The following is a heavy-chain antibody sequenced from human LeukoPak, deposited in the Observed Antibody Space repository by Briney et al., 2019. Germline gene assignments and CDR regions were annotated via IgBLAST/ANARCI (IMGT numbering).Heavy chain of an antibody. CDR3: VKGLRYYDSSDTFDY. D-gene: IGHD3-22*01. Sequence: GGSLRLSCAASGFTFSGSAMSWVRQAPGEGLEWVSLISYSGANSYYTDSVRGRFTISRDNSKNTLYLQMSSLRAEDTAVYYCVKGLRYYDSSDTFDYWGQGTLVTVSS. CDR2: ISYSGANS. V-gene: IGHV3-23*01. CDR1: GFTFSGSA. J-gene: IGHJ4*02.